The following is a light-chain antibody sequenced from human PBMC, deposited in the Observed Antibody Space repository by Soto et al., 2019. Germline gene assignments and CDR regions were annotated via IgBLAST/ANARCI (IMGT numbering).Light chain of an antibody. CDR1: SFDFRDYNS. CDR3: SSYGGSTDPVL. Sequence: QAVLTQPPSASGSPGQSVTISCTGVSFDFRDYNSVSWYQQHPGKAPKLVIYEVSQRPSGVPDRFSGSKSGDTASLTVSGLQADDEAVYFCSSYGGSTDPVLFGGGTQLTVL. J-gene: IGLJ7*01. CDR2: EVS. V-gene: IGLV2-8*01.